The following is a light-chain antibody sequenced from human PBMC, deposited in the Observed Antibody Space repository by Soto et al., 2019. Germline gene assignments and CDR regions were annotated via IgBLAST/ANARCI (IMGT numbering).Light chain of an antibody. CDR1: SSDVGNYNY. V-gene: IGLV2-8*01. CDR3: SSYAGSNIGV. Sequence: QSALTQSPSASGSPGQSVTISCTGTSSDVGNYNYVSWYQQHPGKAPKLMIYEVSKRPSGAPDRFSGSKSGNTASLTVSGLQVEDEADYYCSSYAGSNIGVFGGGTKLTVL. J-gene: IGLJ3*02. CDR2: EVS.